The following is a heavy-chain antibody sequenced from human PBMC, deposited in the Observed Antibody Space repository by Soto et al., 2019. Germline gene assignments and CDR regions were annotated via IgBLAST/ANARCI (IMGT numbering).Heavy chain of an antibody. D-gene: IGHD2-21*02. CDR2: IKTKAENYAT. J-gene: IGHJ4*02. CDR1: GFSFSGSD. CDR3: TRRDCRGGDCYSDFDY. Sequence: GGSLRLSCAASGFSFSGSDMHWVRQASGEGLEWVGRIKTKAENYATALAASVKGRFSISRDDSKNTAYLEMNSPKTEDTAVYYCTRRDCRGGDCYSDFDYWGQGALVTVSS. V-gene: IGHV3-73*01.